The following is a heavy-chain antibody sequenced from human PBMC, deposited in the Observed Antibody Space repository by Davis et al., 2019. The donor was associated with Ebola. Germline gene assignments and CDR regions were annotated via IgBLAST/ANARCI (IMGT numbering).Heavy chain of an antibody. J-gene: IGHJ4*02. CDR1: GFTFSSYS. Sequence: GESLKISCAASGFTFSSYSMNWVRQAPGKGLEWVSYISSSSSTIYYADSVKGRFTISRDNAKNSLYLQMNSLRDEDTAVYYCAKAPTVIVLPFDYWGQGTLVTVSS. CDR2: ISSSSSTI. V-gene: IGHV3-48*02. CDR3: AKAPTVIVLPFDY. D-gene: IGHD4-17*01.